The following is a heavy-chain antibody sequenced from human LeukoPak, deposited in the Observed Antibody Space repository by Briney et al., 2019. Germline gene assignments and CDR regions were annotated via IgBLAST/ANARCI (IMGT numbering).Heavy chain of an antibody. D-gene: IGHD3-22*01. CDR3: ARDRGRSDDSSGYYSGIMH. Sequence: ASVKVSCKASGYTFTSYGISWVRQAPGQGLEWMGWISAYNGNTNYAQKLQGRVTMTTDTSTSTAYMELRSLRSDDTAVYYCARDRGRSDDSSGYYSGIMHWGQGTLVTVSS. V-gene: IGHV1-18*01. CDR1: GYTFTSYG. CDR2: ISAYNGNT. J-gene: IGHJ4*02.